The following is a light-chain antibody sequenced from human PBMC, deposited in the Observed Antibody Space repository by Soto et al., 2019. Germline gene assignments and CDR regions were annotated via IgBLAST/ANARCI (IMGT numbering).Light chain of an antibody. CDR1: QSVASN. Sequence: EIVMTQSPASLSVSPGDGATLSCRASQSVASNVAWYQQKPGQGPRLLIHGASTRAVGVPARSSGSGSGTDFTLTISSLQSEDVAVYYCQQYHNWPPQYTFGQGTKLQIK. CDR3: QQYHNWPPQYT. J-gene: IGKJ2*01. V-gene: IGKV3-15*01. CDR2: GAS.